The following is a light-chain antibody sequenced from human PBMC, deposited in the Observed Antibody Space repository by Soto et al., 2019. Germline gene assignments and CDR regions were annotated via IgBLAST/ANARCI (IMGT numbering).Light chain of an antibody. CDR3: SSYTSSSTYV. CDR1: SSDVGGYNY. CDR2: EVS. V-gene: IGLV2-14*01. Sequence: QSALIQPASVSGSPGQSIAISCTGTSSDVGGYNYVSWYQQHPGKAPKLMISEVSNRPSGVSNRFSGSKSGNTASLTISGLQAEDEADYYCSSYTSSSTYVFGTGTKLTVL. J-gene: IGLJ1*01.